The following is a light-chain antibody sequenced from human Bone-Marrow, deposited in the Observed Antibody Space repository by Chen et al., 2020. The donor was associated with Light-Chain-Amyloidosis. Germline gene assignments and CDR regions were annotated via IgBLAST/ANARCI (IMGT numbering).Light chain of an antibody. CDR3: QQRGDWPPT. CDR1: QSVSSY. CDR2: DTS. J-gene: IGKJ5*01. V-gene: IGKV3-11*01. Sequence: EIVLTQSPATLSLSPGERATLSCRASQSVSSYLAWYQQKPGQAPRLLIYDTSNRATGIPARFSGSGSGTDFTLTISSLESEDFAIYYCQQRGDWPPTFGQGTRLDIK.